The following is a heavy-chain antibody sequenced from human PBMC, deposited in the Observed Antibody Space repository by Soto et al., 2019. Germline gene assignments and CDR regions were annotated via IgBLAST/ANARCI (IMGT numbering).Heavy chain of an antibody. J-gene: IGHJ4*02. CDR2: IYSGGST. D-gene: IGHD6-19*01. CDR3: ASGYSSGWPNY. Sequence: VGSLRLSCAASGFTVSSNYMSWVRQAPGKGLEWVSVIYSGGSTYYADSVKGRFTISRDNSKNTLYLQMNSLRAEDTAVYYCASGYSSGWPNYWGQGTLVTVSS. CDR1: GFTVSSNY. V-gene: IGHV3-66*01.